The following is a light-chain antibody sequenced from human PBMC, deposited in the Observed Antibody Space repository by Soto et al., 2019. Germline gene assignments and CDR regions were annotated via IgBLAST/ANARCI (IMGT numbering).Light chain of an antibody. Sequence: DIQMTQSPSTLSASVGDRVTVTCRASQDIGSWLAWYQQKPGQAPTLLIFDASNLEDGVPSRFSAGGSGTEFTLTITSLRPDDFATYYCQQYDTYLWTFGQGTKVEVK. CDR1: QDIGSW. V-gene: IGKV1-5*01. CDR2: DAS. J-gene: IGKJ1*01. CDR3: QQYDTYLWT.